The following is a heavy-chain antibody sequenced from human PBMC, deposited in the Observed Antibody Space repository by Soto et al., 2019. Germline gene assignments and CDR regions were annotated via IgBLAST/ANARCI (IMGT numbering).Heavy chain of an antibody. CDR1: GFTFSSYW. J-gene: IGHJ4*02. Sequence: EVQLVESGGGLVQPGGSLRLSCVVSGFTFSSYWMNWVRQAPGKGLEWVVNIKQDGSETHYVDSVKGRFTISRDNAKNSLYLQMNSLRAEDTAVYYCVRGTPTPGLDYWGQGTLVTVSS. CDR2: IKQDGSET. D-gene: IGHD1-7*01. V-gene: IGHV3-7*03. CDR3: VRGTPTPGLDY.